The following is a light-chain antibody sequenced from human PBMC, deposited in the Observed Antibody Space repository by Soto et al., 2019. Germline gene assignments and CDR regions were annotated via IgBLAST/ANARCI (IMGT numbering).Light chain of an antibody. CDR1: QSVSSSY. V-gene: IGKV3-20*01. CDR3: QQYGSSLLT. CDR2: GAS. J-gene: IGKJ4*01. Sequence: EMVLSQSPGTVSLSPGERATLSCRASQSVSSSYLAWYQQKPGQAPRLLIYGASSRATGIPDRFSGSGSGTDFTLTISRLEPEDFAVYYCQQYGSSLLTFGGGTKVDI.